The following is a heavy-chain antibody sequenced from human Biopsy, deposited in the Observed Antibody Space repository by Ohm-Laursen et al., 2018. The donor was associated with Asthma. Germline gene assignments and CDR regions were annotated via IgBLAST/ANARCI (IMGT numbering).Heavy chain of an antibody. Sequence: SVKVSCKISGYSLTDLSMHWVRQAPGQGLEWMGGYDHEEGGTVNARRFQGRVTMTEDTSTDTAYMELSSLSSDDTAVYYCASDFPKDYVRYNFQFWGQGTLVSFSS. CDR3: ASDFPKDYVRYNFQF. D-gene: IGHD4-17*01. CDR1: GYSLTDLS. J-gene: IGHJ4*02. V-gene: IGHV1-24*01. CDR2: YDHEEGGT.